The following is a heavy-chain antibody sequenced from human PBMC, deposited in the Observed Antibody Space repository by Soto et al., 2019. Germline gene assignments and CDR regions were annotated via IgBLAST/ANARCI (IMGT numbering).Heavy chain of an antibody. CDR3: AKESRIVVVTGTFDY. Sequence: PGGSLRLSCAASGFAFSSHGMHWVRQAPGKGLEWVAVIWFDGNPKYYADSVKGRFTISRDNSRNTVSLQMNSLRAEDTAVYYCAKESRIVVVTGTFDYWGQGTLVTVSS. D-gene: IGHD2-21*02. CDR1: GFAFSSHG. J-gene: IGHJ4*02. V-gene: IGHV3-33*03. CDR2: IWFDGNPK.